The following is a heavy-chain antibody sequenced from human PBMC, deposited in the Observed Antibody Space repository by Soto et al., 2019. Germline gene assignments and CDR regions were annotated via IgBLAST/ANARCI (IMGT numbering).Heavy chain of an antibody. V-gene: IGHV4-4*02. CDR3: ARVLRFTLFREGVMDSYYMDV. CDR2: IPHSGST. J-gene: IGHJ6*03. CDR1: NGSVSNSNW. Sequence: VQLQESGPGLVKPSGTLSLTCGVSNGSVSNSNWWSWVRQAPGKGLEWIGEIPHSGSTNFNPSRVDRVSFSLDESMPHFYLNLSSGAAADSAVYFCARVLRFTLFREGVMDSYYMDVWGKGTTVTVAS. D-gene: IGHD3-3*01.